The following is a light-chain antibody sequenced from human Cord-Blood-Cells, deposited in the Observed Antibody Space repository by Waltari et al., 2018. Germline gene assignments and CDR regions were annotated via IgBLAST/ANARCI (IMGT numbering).Light chain of an antibody. V-gene: IGLV2-23*01. J-gene: IGLJ3*02. CDR3: FSYAGSSTWV. CDR2: EGR. CDR1: SSDVGRHTC. Sequence: QSPLTPPASVSGSPGQSSTIPCSGTSSDVGRHTCFSWYQQHPVKAPKLMIYEGRKRPSGVSNRFYGSKAGNAACLTIAGLQADDEADYYCFSYAGSSTWVFGGGTKLAVL.